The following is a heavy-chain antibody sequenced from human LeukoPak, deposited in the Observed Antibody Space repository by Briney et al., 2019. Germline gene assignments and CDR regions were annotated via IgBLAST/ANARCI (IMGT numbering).Heavy chain of an antibody. V-gene: IGHV3-23*01. Sequence: GGSLRLSCSAFGFAFDKYAMNWVRQAPEKGLEWVSTIDSDSARTYYADSVNGRFTISRDNYKNILYLQMNSLRAEDTAVYYCAKWGGGAVAAFFDHWGQGTLVTVSS. J-gene: IGHJ4*02. CDR3: AKWGGGAVAAFFDH. CDR2: IDSDSART. D-gene: IGHD6-19*01. CDR1: GFAFDKYA.